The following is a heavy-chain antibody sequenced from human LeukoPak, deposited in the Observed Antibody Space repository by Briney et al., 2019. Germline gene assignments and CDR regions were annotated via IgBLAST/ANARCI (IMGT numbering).Heavy chain of an antibody. J-gene: IGHJ5*02. CDR3: ARDWNYDSSGYGSWFDP. CDR1: GYTFTSYG. CDR2: ISAYNGNT. Sequence: GASVKVSCKASGYTFTSYGISWVRQAPGQGLEWMGWISAYNGNTNYAQKLQGRVTITTDTSTSTAYMELRSLRSDDTAVYYCARDWNYDSSGYGSWFDPWGQGTLVTVSS. D-gene: IGHD3-22*01. V-gene: IGHV1-18*01.